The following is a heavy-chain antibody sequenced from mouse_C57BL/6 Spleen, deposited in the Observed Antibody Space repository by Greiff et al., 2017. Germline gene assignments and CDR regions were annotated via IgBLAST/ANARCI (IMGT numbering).Heavy chain of an antibody. D-gene: IGHD2-1*01. CDR1: GYTFTDYN. CDR2: INPNNGGT. V-gene: IGHV1-18*01. J-gene: IGHJ4*01. CDR3: ARSGYYGNYDAMDY. Sequence: VQLQQSGPELVKPGASVKIPCKASGYTFTDYNMDWVKQSHGKSLEWIGDINPNNGGTIYNQKFTGKATLTVDKSSSTAYMELRSLTSEDTAVYYCARSGYYGNYDAMDYWGQGTSVTVSS.